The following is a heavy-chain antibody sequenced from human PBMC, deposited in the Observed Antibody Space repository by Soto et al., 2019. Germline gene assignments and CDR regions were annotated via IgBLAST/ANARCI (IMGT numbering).Heavy chain of an antibody. V-gene: IGHV5-10-1*01. D-gene: IGHD3-10*01. CDR3: ATLRVGLGELLTY. J-gene: IGHJ4*02. Sequence: GESLKISCKGSEYTFTSYWITWVRQMPGKGLEWMGRIDPSDSYTNYSPSFQGHVTISADKSISTAYLQWSSLKASDTAMYYCATLRVGLGELLTYWGQGTLVTVS. CDR1: EYTFTSYW. CDR2: IDPSDSYT.